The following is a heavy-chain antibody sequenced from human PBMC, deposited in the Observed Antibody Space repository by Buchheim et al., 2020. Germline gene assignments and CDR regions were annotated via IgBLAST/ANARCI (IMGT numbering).Heavy chain of an antibody. CDR2: TNYSGST. D-gene: IGHD3-10*01. J-gene: IGHJ5*02. CDR1: GGSISSGGYY. V-gene: IGHV4-31*03. CDR3: AREERKWVTMAFDP. Sequence: QVQLQESGPGLVKPSQTLSLTCTVSGGSISSGGYYWSWIRQHPGKGLGWFGYTNYSGSTYYNPSLRSRVTLQGTRPKNRFPLKLSSVTAADTAVYYCAREERKWVTMAFDPWGQGTL.